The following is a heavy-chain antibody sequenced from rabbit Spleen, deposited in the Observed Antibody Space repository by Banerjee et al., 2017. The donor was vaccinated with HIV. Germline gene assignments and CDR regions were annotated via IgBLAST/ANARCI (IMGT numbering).Heavy chain of an antibody. CDR1: GFDFSNYG. J-gene: IGHJ4*01. V-gene: IGHV1S45*01. D-gene: IGHD4-2*01. CDR3: ARDAGTYDYIDVYFNL. Sequence: QEQLVESGGGLVQPGGSLKLSCKASGFDFSNYGVSWVRQAPGKGLEWIGCIYTGNGKTYYASWAKGRFTISKSSSTTVTLQMTSLTAADTATYFCARDAGTYDYIDVYFNLWGPGTLVTVS. CDR2: IYTGNGKT.